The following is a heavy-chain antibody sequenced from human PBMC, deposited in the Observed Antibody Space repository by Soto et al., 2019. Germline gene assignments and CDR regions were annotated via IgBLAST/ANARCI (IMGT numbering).Heavy chain of an antibody. CDR1: GGSFSGYY. V-gene: IGHV4-34*01. J-gene: IGHJ5*02. Sequence: SETLSLTCAVYGGSFSGYYWSWIRQPPGKGLEWIGETNHSGSTNYNPSLKSRVTISVDTSKNQFSLKLSSVTAADTAVYYCATVPWTAAASWGQGTLVTVSS. D-gene: IGHD6-13*01. CDR2: TNHSGST. CDR3: ATVPWTAAAS.